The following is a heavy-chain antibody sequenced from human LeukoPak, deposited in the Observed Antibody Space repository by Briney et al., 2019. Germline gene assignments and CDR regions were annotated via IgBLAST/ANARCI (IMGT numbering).Heavy chain of an antibody. J-gene: IGHJ4*02. V-gene: IGHV3-48*03. Sequence: PGGSLRLSCAASGFTFSSYEMNWVRQAPGKGLEWVSYISTSGNTRYHADSVKGRFTISRDNAKNSLYLQMNSLRVEDTAVYYCARELSGTTSYYFDYWGQGTLVTVSS. CDR1: GFTFSSYE. CDR3: ARELSGTTSYYFDY. CDR2: ISTSGNTR. D-gene: IGHD1-7*01.